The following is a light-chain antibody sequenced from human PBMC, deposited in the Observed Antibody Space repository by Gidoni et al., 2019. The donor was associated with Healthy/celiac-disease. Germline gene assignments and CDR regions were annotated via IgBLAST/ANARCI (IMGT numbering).Light chain of an antibody. J-gene: IGKJ5*01. Sequence: EIVLTQSPGTLSLSPGERATLSCSASQSVSSSFLAWYQQNPGQAPRLLIYGAFSRATGIPDRFSGSGSGTDFTLTISRVEPEDFAVYYCQHYGSSPPITFGQGTRLEIK. CDR3: QHYGSSPPIT. V-gene: IGKV3-20*01. CDR2: GAF. CDR1: QSVSSSF.